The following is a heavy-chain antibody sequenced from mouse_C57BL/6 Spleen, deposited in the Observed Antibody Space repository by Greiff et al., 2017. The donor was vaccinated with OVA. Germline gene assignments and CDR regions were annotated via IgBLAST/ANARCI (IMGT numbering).Heavy chain of an antibody. V-gene: IGHV1-50*01. Sequence: QVQLQQPGAELVKPGASVKLSCKASGYTFTSYWMQWVKQRPGQGLEWIGEIDPSDSYTNYNQKFKGKATLTVDTSSSTAYMQLSSLTSEDSAVDYCARRYGSSYRYAMDYWGQGTSVTVSS. J-gene: IGHJ4*01. CDR2: IDPSDSYT. CDR1: GYTFTSYW. D-gene: IGHD1-1*01. CDR3: ARRYGSSYRYAMDY.